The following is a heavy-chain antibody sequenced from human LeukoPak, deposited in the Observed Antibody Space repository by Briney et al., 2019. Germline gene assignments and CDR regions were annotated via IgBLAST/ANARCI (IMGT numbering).Heavy chain of an antibody. D-gene: IGHD1-14*01. Sequence: ASVKVSCKASGHTFTTYYVHLVRQAPGQGLEWMGVINPSGDGTNYPQRFQGRVTLTKDTSTSTVYMELTGLRSEDTAMYYCAKETPNTGWFDPWGQGTLVTVSP. CDR3: AKETPNTGWFDP. V-gene: IGHV1-46*01. J-gene: IGHJ5*02. CDR2: INPSGDGT. CDR1: GHTFTTYY.